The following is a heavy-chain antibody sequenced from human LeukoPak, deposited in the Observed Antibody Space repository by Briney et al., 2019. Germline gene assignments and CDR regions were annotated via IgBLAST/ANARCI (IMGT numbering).Heavy chain of an antibody. CDR1: GFTFSSYW. D-gene: IGHD6-19*01. J-gene: IGHJ4*02. CDR2: IKEDGSRK. V-gene: IGHV3-7*03. Sequence: GGSLRLSCTASGFTFSSYWMSWVRQAPGKGLEWVANIKEDGSRKYYVDSVKGRFTISRDNAKNSLYLQMNSLRPEDTAVYHCARVGMADYSSGWFDYWGQGSLVTVSS. CDR3: ARVGMADYSSGWFDY.